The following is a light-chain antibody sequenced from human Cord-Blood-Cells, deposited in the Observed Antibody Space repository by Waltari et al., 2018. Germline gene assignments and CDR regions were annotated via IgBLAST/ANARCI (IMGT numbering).Light chain of an antibody. J-gene: IGKJ1*01. Sequence: ELAIQESPAALPVPVGDRPTLSCRASQSVSSNLAWYQQKPGQAPRLLIYGASTWATGIPARFSGSGSGTEFTLTISSLQSEDFAVYYCQQYNNWPTFGQGTKVEIK. CDR2: GAS. V-gene: IGKV3-15*01. CDR1: QSVSSN. CDR3: QQYNNWPT.